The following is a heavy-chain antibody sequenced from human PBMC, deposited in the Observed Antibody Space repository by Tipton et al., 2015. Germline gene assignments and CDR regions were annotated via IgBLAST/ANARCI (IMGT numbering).Heavy chain of an antibody. CDR3: AKAYGICSGTSCYLIDS. V-gene: IGHV3-9*01. CDR1: GFTFDDYA. J-gene: IGHJ4*02. Sequence: SLRLSCAASGFTFDDYAMHWVRQAPGKGLEWVSGITWNSDSIGYADSVKGRFTISRDNAKNSLYLQMNSLRAEDTALYYCAKAYGICSGTSCYLIDSWGQGTLVTVST. CDR2: ITWNSDSI. D-gene: IGHD2-2*01.